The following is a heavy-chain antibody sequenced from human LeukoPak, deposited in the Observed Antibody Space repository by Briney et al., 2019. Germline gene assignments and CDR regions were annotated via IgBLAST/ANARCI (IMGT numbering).Heavy chain of an antibody. D-gene: IGHD4-23*01. CDR3: ASLYGGNLDTDY. CDR2: ISSTSHYI. Sequence: GGSLRLSCAASGFTFSDYTMNWVRQAPGKGLEWVSSISSTSHYIYYADSVKGRFTISRDNAKNSLYLQMISLRAEDTAVYYCASLYGGNLDTDYWGQGTLVTVSS. V-gene: IGHV3-21*01. J-gene: IGHJ4*02. CDR1: GFTFSDYT.